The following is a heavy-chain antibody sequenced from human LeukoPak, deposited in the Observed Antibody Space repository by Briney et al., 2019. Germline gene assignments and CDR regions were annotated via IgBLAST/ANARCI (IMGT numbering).Heavy chain of an antibody. J-gene: IGHJ1*01. CDR3: AREAQYSSSWYGAEYFQH. Sequence: ASVKVSCKASGYTFTSYGISWGRQAPGQGLEWMGWISAYNGNTNYAQKLQGRVTMTTDTSTSTAYMELRSLRSDDTAAYYCAREAQYSSSWYGAEYFQHWGQGTLVTVSS. CDR1: GYTFTSYG. D-gene: IGHD6-13*01. V-gene: IGHV1-18*01. CDR2: ISAYNGNT.